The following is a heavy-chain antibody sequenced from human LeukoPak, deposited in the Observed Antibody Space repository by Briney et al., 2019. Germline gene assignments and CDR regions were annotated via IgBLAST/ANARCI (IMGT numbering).Heavy chain of an antibody. J-gene: IGHJ4*02. CDR1: GFTFSSYG. D-gene: IGHD4-17*01. CDR3: AKSTTVTQRGYFDY. V-gene: IGHV3-30*18. CDR2: ISYDGSNK. Sequence: GGSLRLSCAASGFTFSSYGMHWVRQAPAKGLEWVAIISYDGSNKYYADSVKGRFTISRDNSKNTLYLQMNSPRAEDTAVYYCAKSTTVTQRGYFDYWGQGTLVTVSS.